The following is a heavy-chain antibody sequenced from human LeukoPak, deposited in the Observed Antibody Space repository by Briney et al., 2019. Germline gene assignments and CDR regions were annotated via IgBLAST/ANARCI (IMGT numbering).Heavy chain of an antibody. Sequence: SETLSLTCSVSGGSIESYYWSWIRQPPGKGLEFIGYIAASGTTKHNPSLKSRVTLSMDTSKNQFSLKLSSVTAADTAVYYCARAGGYCSSTSCLSWFDPWGQGTLVTVSS. D-gene: IGHD2-2*01. CDR3: ARAGGYCSSTSCLSWFDP. J-gene: IGHJ5*02. CDR1: GGSIESYY. CDR2: IAASGTT. V-gene: IGHV4-4*08.